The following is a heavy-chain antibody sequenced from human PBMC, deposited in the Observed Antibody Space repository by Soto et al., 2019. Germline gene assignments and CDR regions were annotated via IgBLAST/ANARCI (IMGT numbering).Heavy chain of an antibody. CDR2: IYPDDADT. J-gene: IGHJ4*02. Sequence: GASLKISCKASGYTFTNYWIAWVRQMSGKGLEWVGVIYPDDADTTYGPTFQGQVTISADKSLNTAYLQWSSLEVSDTAMYFCARSIYGTGGYYSDYWGQGTPVTVSS. CDR3: ARSIYGTGGYYSDY. V-gene: IGHV5-51*01. CDR1: GYTFTNYW. D-gene: IGHD3-10*01.